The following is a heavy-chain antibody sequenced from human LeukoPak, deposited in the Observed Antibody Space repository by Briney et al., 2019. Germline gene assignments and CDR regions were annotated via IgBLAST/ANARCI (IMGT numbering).Heavy chain of an antibody. CDR1: GFSFSSYS. D-gene: IGHD2-15*01. CDR2: ISSSSSYI. CDR3: AREFCNGGSCYWAFDY. V-gene: IGHV3-21*01. J-gene: IGHJ4*02. Sequence: GGSLRLSCAASGFSFSSYSMNWVRQAPGKGPEWVSSISSSSSYIYFADSMKGRFTISRDDAKNSLYLQMNSLRAEDTAVYYCAREFCNGGSCYWAFDYWGPGTQVTVSS.